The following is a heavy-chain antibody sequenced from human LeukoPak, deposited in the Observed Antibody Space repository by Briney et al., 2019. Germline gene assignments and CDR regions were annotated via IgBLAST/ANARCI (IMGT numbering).Heavy chain of an antibody. Sequence: PGGSLRLSCAASGFTFSSYSMTWVRQAPGKGLVWVSRINNDGIIKTYADSVKGRSTISRDNAKNTLNLQMNSLRAEDTAVEYCARGPYYGSGNLDYWGQGTLVTVSS. CDR1: GFTFSSYS. V-gene: IGHV3-74*03. D-gene: IGHD3-10*01. CDR3: ARGPYYGSGNLDY. J-gene: IGHJ4*02. CDR2: INNDGIIK.